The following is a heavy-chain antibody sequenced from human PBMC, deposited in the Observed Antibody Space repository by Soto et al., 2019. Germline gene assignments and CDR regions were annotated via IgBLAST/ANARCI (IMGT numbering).Heavy chain of an antibody. CDR1: GFSFTTYW. Sequence: GESLKISCKGSGFSFTTYWIAWVRQMPGKGLEWMGIIYPGGSKTTYSPSFQGQVTISADKSISTAYLQWSSLKAADTAIYYCARLTSAAAGMDVWGHGTTVTCSS. V-gene: IGHV5-51*01. J-gene: IGHJ6*02. CDR2: IYPGGSKT. D-gene: IGHD6-13*01. CDR3: ARLTSAAAGMDV.